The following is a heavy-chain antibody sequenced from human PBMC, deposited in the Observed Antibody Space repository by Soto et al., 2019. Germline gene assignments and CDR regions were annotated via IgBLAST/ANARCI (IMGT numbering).Heavy chain of an antibody. D-gene: IGHD2-2*03. CDR2: IYYSGNT. CDR3: AREGNLGRWIQPLDS. J-gene: IGHJ4*02. V-gene: IGHV4-59*01. CDR1: GGSISSYY. Sequence: PSETLSLTCTFSGGSISSYYWSWIRQPPGKGLEWIGNIYYSGNTKYSPSLKSRVTMSVDTSKNHFSLKLISVTTADTAVYFCAREGNLGRWIQPLDSWGQGTLVTVSS.